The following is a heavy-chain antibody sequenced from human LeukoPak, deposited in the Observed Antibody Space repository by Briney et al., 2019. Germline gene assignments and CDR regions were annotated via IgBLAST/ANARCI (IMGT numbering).Heavy chain of an antibody. J-gene: IGHJ5*02. Sequence: PSATLSLTCAVYGGSFSGYYWSWIRQPPGKGLEWIGEINHSGSTNYNPSLKSRVTISVDTSKNQFSLKLSSVTAADTAVYYCAREDIVLMVYVAWGQGTLVTISS. CDR3: AREDIVLMVYVA. D-gene: IGHD2-8*01. V-gene: IGHV4-34*01. CDR1: GGSFSGYY. CDR2: INHSGST.